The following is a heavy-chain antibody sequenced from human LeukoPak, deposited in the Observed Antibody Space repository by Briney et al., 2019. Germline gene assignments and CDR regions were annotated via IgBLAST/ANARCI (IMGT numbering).Heavy chain of an antibody. Sequence: PGGSLRLSCAASGFTFDDYAMHWVRHAPGKGLEWVSGISWNSGSIGYADSVKGRFTISRDNAKNSLYLQMNSLRAEDTALYYCAKLSYYYDSSGHLTGVYWGQGTLVTVSS. J-gene: IGHJ4*02. CDR1: GFTFDDYA. CDR2: ISWNSGSI. V-gene: IGHV3-9*01. CDR3: AKLSYYYDSSGHLTGVY. D-gene: IGHD3-22*01.